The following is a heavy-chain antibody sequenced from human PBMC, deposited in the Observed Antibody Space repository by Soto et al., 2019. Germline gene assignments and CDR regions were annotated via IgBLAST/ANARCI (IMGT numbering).Heavy chain of an antibody. CDR3: ARDIYVQVFTA. CDR2: MRANSGDT. J-gene: IGHJ5*02. D-gene: IGHD3-10*02. CDR1: GDIFTNFD. Sequence: QVQLVQPGAEVRKPGASVKVSCKASGDIFTNFDFNWVRQATGQGLEWIGWMRANSGDTGHDQKFQGRVSMTSDTSMSTAYMELSSLRAEDTAVYYCARDIYVQVFTAWGQGTLVCVSS. V-gene: IGHV1-8*01.